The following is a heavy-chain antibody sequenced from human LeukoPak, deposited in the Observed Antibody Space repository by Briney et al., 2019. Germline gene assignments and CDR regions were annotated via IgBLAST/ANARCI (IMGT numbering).Heavy chain of an antibody. D-gene: IGHD6-13*01. Sequence: SVKVSCKASGYTFTAYYLHWVRQAPGQGLEWMGYIYPKSSDTNYAQNFQGRVTMTMDTSISTVYMELSRLTSDDTAVYYSARDEAAAKTNALDIWGQGTKVTVSS. V-gene: IGHV1-2*02. CDR1: GYTFTAYY. J-gene: IGHJ3*02. CDR3: ARDEAAAKTNALDI. CDR2: IYPKSSDT.